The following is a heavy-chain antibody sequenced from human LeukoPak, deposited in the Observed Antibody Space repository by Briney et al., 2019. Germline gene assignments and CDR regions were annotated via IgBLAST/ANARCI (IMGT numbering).Heavy chain of an antibody. J-gene: IGHJ4*02. Sequence: SETLSLTCTVSGGSISSSSYYWGWIRQPPGKGLEWIGSIYYSGSTYYNPSLKSRVTISVDTSKNQFSLKLSSVTAADTAVYYCARSWVVAATLDYWGQGTLVTVSS. V-gene: IGHV4-39*07. CDR1: GGSISSSSYY. CDR2: IYYSGST. CDR3: ARSWVVAATLDY. D-gene: IGHD2-15*01.